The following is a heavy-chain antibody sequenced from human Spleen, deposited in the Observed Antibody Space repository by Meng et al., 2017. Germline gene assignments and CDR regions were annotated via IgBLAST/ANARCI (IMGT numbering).Heavy chain of an antibody. CDR2: IKSNTDGGTA. J-gene: IGHJ4*02. CDR3: TWDDKAVSDY. CDR1: GFYFKNAW. D-gene: IGHD1-26*01. V-gene: IGHV3-15*01. Sequence: EVHLVEFGGDLVKPGGSLRLSCAASGFYFKNAWMSWVRQAPGKGLEWVGRIKSNTDGGTAEYAAPVTGRFTISRDDSKSTLYLQMSGLRIDDTGVYYCTWDDKAVSDYWGQGTLVTVSS.